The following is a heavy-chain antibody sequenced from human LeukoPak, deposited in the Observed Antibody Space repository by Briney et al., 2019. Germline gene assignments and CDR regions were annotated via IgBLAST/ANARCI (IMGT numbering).Heavy chain of an antibody. CDR2: ISGSGGST. V-gene: IGHV3-23*01. CDR1: GFTFSSYA. J-gene: IGHJ4*02. CDR3: AKGRRKTTVTTGFDY. D-gene: IGHD4-17*01. Sequence: GGSLRLSCAASGFTFSSYAMSWVRQAPGKGLEWVSAISGSGGSTYYADPVKGRFTISRDNSKNTLYLQMNSLRAEDTAVYYCAKGRRKTTVTTGFDYWGQGTLVTVSS.